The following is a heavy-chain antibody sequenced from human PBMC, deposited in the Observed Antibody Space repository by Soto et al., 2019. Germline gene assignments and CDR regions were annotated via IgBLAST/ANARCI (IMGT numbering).Heavy chain of an antibody. V-gene: IGHV3-74*03. CDR3: ATAEVDY. Sequence: GGSMRLSCAASGFTFGYYWAHWVRQPPGKGPEWVSRMTGDGRTTQYADSVKGRFTASRDNAKSTLYLQMNSLRAEDTAVYYCATAEVDYWGPGTLVTVSS. CDR1: GFTFGYYW. J-gene: IGHJ4*02. CDR2: MTGDGRTT.